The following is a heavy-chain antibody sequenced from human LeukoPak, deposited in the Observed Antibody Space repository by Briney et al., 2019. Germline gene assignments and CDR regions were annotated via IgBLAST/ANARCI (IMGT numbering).Heavy chain of an antibody. CDR3: IRDLRDHDY. CDR1: GFSFSTYW. CDR2: INGDGTQT. J-gene: IGHJ4*02. Sequence: GGSLRLSCAASGFSFSTYWMHWVRQPPGKGLVWVSRINGDGTQTNYADSVKGRFTVSRDNAKSTLYLQMNSLRADDTAVYFCIRDLRDHDYWGQGALVTVSS. V-gene: IGHV3-74*01.